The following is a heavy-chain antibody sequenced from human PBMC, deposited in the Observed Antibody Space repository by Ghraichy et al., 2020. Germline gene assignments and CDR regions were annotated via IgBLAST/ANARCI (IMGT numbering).Heavy chain of an antibody. CDR2: IKQDGSEK. J-gene: IGHJ6*02. D-gene: IGHD4-17*01. CDR1: GFTFSSYW. CDR3: ARVRDYGDSHYGMDV. V-gene: IGHV3-7*01. Sequence: ETLSLTCAASGFTFSSYWMSWVRQAPGKGLEWVANIKQDGSEKYYVDSVKGRFTISRDNAKNSLYLQMNSLRAEDTAVYYCARVRDYGDSHYGMDVWGQGTTVTVSS.